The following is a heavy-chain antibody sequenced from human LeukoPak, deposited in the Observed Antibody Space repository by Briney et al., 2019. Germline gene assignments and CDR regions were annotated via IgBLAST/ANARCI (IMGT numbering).Heavy chain of an antibody. V-gene: IGHV3-66*01. Sequence: GGSLRLSCAASGFTVSSNYMSWVRQAPGKGLEWVSVIYSGGSTYYADSVKGRFTISRDNSKNTLYLQMNSLRAEDTAVYYCARDKTTYCSSTSCYPDAFDIWGQGTMVTVSS. D-gene: IGHD2-2*01. CDR2: IYSGGST. J-gene: IGHJ3*02. CDR1: GFTVSSNY. CDR3: ARDKTTYCSSTSCYPDAFDI.